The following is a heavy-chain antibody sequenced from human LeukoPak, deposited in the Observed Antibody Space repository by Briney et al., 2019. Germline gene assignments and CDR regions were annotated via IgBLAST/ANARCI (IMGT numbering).Heavy chain of an antibody. CDR2: ISVSGGST. V-gene: IGHV3-23*01. D-gene: IGHD2-21*02. CDR1: GFTFTTYP. Sequence: GGSLRLSCLASGFTFTTYPMSWVRQAPGKGLEWVSGISVSGGSTYYADSVKGRFTISRDNSKNTVYLQMNSLRAEETAIYYCAKDVPSSGGDFPDSWGQGTLVTVSS. CDR3: AKDVPSSGGDFPDS. J-gene: IGHJ4*02.